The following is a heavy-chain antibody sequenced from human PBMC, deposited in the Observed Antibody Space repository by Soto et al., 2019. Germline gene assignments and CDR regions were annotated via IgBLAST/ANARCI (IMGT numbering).Heavy chain of an antibody. CDR1: GFTVTDNH. D-gene: IGHD5-18*01. CDR3: STGGDTAKDGY. V-gene: IGHV3-53*01. CDR2: IYYNGNT. J-gene: IGHJ4*02. Sequence: VQLVESGGGLVQPGGSLRLSCAGSGFTVTDNHMTWVRQAPGRGPEWVSTIYYNGNTFHADSVWGRFTISRDTSKNMLYLQMNGLRAEDTAVYYCSTGGDTAKDGYWGQGTLVTVSS.